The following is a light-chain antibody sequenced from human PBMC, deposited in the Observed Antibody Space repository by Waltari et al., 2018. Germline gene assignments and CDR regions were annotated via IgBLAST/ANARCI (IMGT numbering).Light chain of an antibody. CDR1: SSDVGSYNL. CDR3: CSYAGSSTWV. CDR2: EVS. V-gene: IGLV2-23*02. Sequence: QSALPQPASVSGSPGQSLTIPCTGTSSDVGSYNLFSWYQQHPGKAPKLMIYEVSKRPSGVSNRFSGSKSGNTASLTISGLQAEDEADYYCCSYAGSSTWVFGGGTKLTVL. J-gene: IGLJ3*02.